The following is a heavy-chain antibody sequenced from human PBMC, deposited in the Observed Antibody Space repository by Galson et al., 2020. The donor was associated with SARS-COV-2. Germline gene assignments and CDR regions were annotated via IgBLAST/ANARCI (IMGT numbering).Heavy chain of an antibody. V-gene: IGHV3-23*01. J-gene: IGHJ5*02. CDR3: AKEGEWFGEAGWFDA. Sequence: GGSLRLSCAASKFSFRDYAMNWLRQAPGKGPEWVSTISAGGTTYYADSVKGRFTISRDNSKNKLFLQMDSLRVEDTATYYCAKEGEWFGEAGWFDAWGQVTLVIVSS. D-gene: IGHD3-10*01. CDR1: KFSFRDYA. CDR2: ISAGGTT.